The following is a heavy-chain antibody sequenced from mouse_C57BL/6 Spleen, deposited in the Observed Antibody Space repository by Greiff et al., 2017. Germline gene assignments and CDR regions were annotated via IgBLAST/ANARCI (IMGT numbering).Heavy chain of an antibody. V-gene: IGHV10-1*01. CDR3: VGRERAMDY. CDR2: IRSKSNNYAT. J-gene: IGHJ4*01. CDR1: GFSFNTYA. Sequence: EVMLVESGGGLVQPKGSLKLSCAASGFSFNTYAMNWVRQAPGKGLEWVARIRSKSNNYATYYADSVKYSFTISKDDSESMLYLQMNNLRTEDKAMYYCVGRERAMDYWGQGTSVTVSS.